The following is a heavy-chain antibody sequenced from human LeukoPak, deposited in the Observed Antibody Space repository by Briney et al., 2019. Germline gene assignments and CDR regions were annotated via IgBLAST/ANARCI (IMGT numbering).Heavy chain of an antibody. J-gene: IGHJ3*01. CDR2: MYNSGST. CDR3: ARQGSGGRSFDV. D-gene: IGHD1-26*01. V-gene: IGHV4-59*08. CDR1: GGSISTYY. Sequence: PSETLSLTCTVSGGSISTYYWSWIRQPPGKGLEWIGYMYNSGSTNYNPSLKSRVTISIDTSKNQVSLRLSSETAADTAVYYCARQGSGGRSFDVWGQGTMVTVSS.